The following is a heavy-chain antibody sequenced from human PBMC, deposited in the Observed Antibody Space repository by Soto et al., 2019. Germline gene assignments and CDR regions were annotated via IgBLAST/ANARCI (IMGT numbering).Heavy chain of an antibody. CDR3: AREHLAYCGGDCFTDHAFDI. J-gene: IGHJ3*02. D-gene: IGHD2-21*02. V-gene: IGHV3-53*01. CDR2: IYSGGST. Sequence: GGSLRLSCAASGFTVSSNYMSWVRQAPGKGLEWVSVIYSGGSTYYADSVKGRFTISRDNSKNTLYPQMNSLRAEDTAVYYCAREHLAYCGGDCFTDHAFDIWGQGTMVTVSS. CDR1: GFTVSSNY.